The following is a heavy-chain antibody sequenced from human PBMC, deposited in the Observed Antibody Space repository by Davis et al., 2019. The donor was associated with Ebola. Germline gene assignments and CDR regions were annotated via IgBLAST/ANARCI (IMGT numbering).Heavy chain of an antibody. CDR1: GFTFSDYY. Sequence: GESLKISCAASGFTFSDYYMSWIRQAPGKGLEWVSYISSSGSTIYYADSVKGRFTISRDNAKNSLYLQMNSLRAEDTAVYYCATEPVPGDLHHLGGQGTLVTVSS. D-gene: IGHD1-14*01. CDR2: ISSSGSTI. J-gene: IGHJ4*02. CDR3: ATEPVPGDLHHL. V-gene: IGHV3-11*01.